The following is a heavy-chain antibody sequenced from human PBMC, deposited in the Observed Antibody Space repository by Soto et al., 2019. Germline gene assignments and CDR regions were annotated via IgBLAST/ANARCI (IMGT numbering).Heavy chain of an antibody. CDR3: ARAGTTVIPEFYYYYYYYMDV. D-gene: IGHD4-17*01. Sequence: GGSLRLSCAASGFTFSDYYMSWIRQAPGKGLEWVSYISSSGSTIYYADSVKGRFTISRDNAKNSLYLQMNSLRAEDTAVYYCARAGTTVIPEFYYYYYYYMDVWGKGTTVTVSS. CDR2: ISSSGSTI. CDR1: GFTFSDYY. J-gene: IGHJ6*03. V-gene: IGHV3-11*01.